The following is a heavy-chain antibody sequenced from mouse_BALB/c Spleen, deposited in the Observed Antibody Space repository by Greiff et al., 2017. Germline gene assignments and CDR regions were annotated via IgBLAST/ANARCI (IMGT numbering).Heavy chain of an antibody. V-gene: IGHV5-6-3*01. Sequence: EVMLVESGGGLVQPGGSLKLSCAASGFTFSSYGMSWVRQTPDKRLELVATINSNGGSTYYPDSVKGRFTISRDNAKNTLYLQMSSLKSEDTAMYYCARDGSGPFAYWGQGTLVTVSA. CDR3: ARDGSGPFAY. CDR1: GFTFSSYG. D-gene: IGHD3-1*01. J-gene: IGHJ3*01. CDR2: INSNGGST.